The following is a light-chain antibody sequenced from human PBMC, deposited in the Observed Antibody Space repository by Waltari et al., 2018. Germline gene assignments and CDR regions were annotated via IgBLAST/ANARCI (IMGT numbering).Light chain of an antibody. CDR1: QSVSSN. CDR3: QQYNYWPPYT. V-gene: IGKV3-15*01. CDR2: GVS. Sequence: EIVMTQSPATLSLSPGERATLSCRASQSVSSNLAWYQQKPGQAPRLLIYGVSIRVTGIPARFSGSGSGTEFTLTISSLQSEDFAVYYCQQYNYWPPYTFGQGTKLEI. J-gene: IGKJ2*01.